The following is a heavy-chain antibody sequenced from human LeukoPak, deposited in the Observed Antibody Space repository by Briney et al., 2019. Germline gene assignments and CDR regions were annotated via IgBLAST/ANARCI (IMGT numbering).Heavy chain of an antibody. Sequence: GASVKVSCKASGGTFSSYAISWVRQAPGQGLEWMGGIIPIFGTANYAQKFQGRVTITADKSTSTAYMELRSLRSDDTAVYYCARDRATGWFGEFLHYYYYMDVWGKGTTVTVSS. D-gene: IGHD3-10*01. CDR1: GGTFSSYA. CDR2: IIPIFGTA. J-gene: IGHJ6*03. V-gene: IGHV1-69*06. CDR3: ARDRATGWFGEFLHYYYYMDV.